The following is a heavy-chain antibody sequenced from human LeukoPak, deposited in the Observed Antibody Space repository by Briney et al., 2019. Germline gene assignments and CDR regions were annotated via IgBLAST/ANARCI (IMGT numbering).Heavy chain of an antibody. CDR1: GFTFSSYE. V-gene: IGHV3-48*03. J-gene: IGHJ6*02. D-gene: IGHD4-17*01. CDR2: ISSSGSTI. CDR3: AREGSTVTTEAYYYYYYGMDV. Sequence: PGGSLRLSCAASGFTFSSYEMNWVRQAPGKGLEWVSYISSSGSTIYYADSVKGRFTISRDNAKNSLYLQMNSLRAEDTAVYYCAREGSTVTTEAYYYYYYGMDVWGQGTTVTVSS.